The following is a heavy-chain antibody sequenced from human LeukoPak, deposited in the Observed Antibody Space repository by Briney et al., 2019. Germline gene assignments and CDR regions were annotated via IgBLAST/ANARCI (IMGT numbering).Heavy chain of an antibody. CDR3: AEDPEVTDPSNRPLDY. V-gene: IGHV3-48*01. D-gene: IGHD1-14*01. CDR1: GFTFSSYG. J-gene: IGHJ4*02. Sequence: PGGSLRLSCAASGFTFSSYGMNWVRQAPGKGLEWISSISTSSSTVYYADSVKGRFTISRDNSKNTLYLQMNSLRAEDTAVYYCAEDPEVTDPSNRPLDYWGQGTLVTVSS. CDR2: ISTSSSTV.